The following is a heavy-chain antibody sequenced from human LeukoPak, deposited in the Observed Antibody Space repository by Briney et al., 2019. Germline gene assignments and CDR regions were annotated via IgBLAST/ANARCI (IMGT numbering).Heavy chain of an antibody. V-gene: IGHV3-30-3*01. CDR1: GFTFSSYA. CDR2: ISYDGSNK. D-gene: IGHD3-9*01. Sequence: GGSLRLSCAASGFTFSSYAMHWVRQAPGKGLEWVAVISYDGSNKYYADSVKGRFTISRDNSKNTLYLQMNSLRAEDTAVYYCAKDFTGSDAFDIWGQGTMVTVSS. CDR3: AKDFTGSDAFDI. J-gene: IGHJ3*02.